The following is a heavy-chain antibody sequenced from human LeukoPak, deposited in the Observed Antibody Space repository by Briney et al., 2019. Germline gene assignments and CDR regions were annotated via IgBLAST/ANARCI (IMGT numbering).Heavy chain of an antibody. J-gene: IGHJ4*02. V-gene: IGHV3-7*01. CDR2: IKQDGSEK. CDR1: GFTFSSYW. CDR3: ARVLSSYYDSSGYYYGY. D-gene: IGHD3-22*01. Sequence: GGSLRLSCAASGFTFSSYWMSWVRQAPGKGLEWVANIKQDGSEKYYVDSVKGRFTISRDNAKNSLYLQMNSLRAEDTAVYYCARVLSSYYDSSGYYYGYWGRGTLVTVSS.